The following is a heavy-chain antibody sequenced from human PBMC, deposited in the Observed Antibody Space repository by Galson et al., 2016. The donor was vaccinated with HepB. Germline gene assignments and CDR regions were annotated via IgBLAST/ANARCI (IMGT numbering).Heavy chain of an antibody. J-gene: IGHJ4*02. Sequence: SLRLSCAASGFTFSTYGMHWVRQAPGKGLEWVAVISHDGSNKYYADTVKGRFTISSDNSKNTLFLQMNSLRAEDTAVYYCAKDQGGLRYYDWLTYTTLDYGGQGTLVTVSS. CDR3: AKDQGGLRYYDWLTYTTLDY. V-gene: IGHV3-30*18. CDR1: GFTFSTYG. D-gene: IGHD3-9*01. CDR2: ISHDGSNK.